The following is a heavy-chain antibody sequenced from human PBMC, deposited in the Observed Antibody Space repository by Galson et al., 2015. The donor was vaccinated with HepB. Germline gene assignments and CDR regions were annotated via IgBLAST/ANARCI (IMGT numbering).Heavy chain of an antibody. Sequence: SLRLSCAASGFTFSNYAMSWVRQAPGKGLEWVSAISDGGDDTYYADSVRGRFTISRDNFKNTLYLQMNSLRAEDTAVYYCARVYGSGSYGYGMDVWGQGTTVTVS. CDR3: ARVYGSGSYGYGMDV. D-gene: IGHD3-10*01. V-gene: IGHV3-23*01. CDR2: ISDGGDDT. J-gene: IGHJ6*02. CDR1: GFTFSNYA.